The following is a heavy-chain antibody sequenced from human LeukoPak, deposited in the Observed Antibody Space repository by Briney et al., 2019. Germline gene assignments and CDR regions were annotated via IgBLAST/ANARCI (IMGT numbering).Heavy chain of an antibody. CDR3: ARDMTDWWFDP. CDR2: IYYSGST. V-gene: IGHV4-31*11. J-gene: IGHJ5*02. CDR1: GGSFSGYY. D-gene: IGHD3-9*01. Sequence: SETLSLTCAVYGGSFSGYYWSWIRQHPGKGLEWIGYIYYSGSTHYNPSLKSRVTISVDTSKNQFSLKLSSVTAADTAVYYCARDMTDWWFDPWGQGTLVTVSS.